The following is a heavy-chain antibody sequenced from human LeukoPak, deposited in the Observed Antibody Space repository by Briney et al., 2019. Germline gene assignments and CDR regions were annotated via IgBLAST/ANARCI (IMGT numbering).Heavy chain of an antibody. J-gene: IGHJ4*02. CDR1: GFSVTSNY. Sequence: QTGGSLRLSCAASGFSVTSNYMSWVRQAPGQGLEWVSVLYSSGYTKYADSVKGRFSISRDTSENTLSLHMNSLRAEDSAVYYCAAKGNGYTGTYVFAHWGRGTLVTVSS. CDR3: AAKGNGYTGTYVFAH. D-gene: IGHD5-12*01. CDR2: LYSSGYT. V-gene: IGHV3-66*01.